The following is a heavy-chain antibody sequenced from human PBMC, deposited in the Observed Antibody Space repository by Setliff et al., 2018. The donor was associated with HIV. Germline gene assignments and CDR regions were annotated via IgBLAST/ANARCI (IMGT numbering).Heavy chain of an antibody. J-gene: IGHJ4*02. Sequence: ASVKVSCKASGYTFTSYGISWVRQAPGQGLEWMGWISAYNGNTKYAQKFQDRVTMTRDTSISTAYMELSRLTSDDTAVYYCARAIAWGGSYWNFDYWGQGTLVTVSS. D-gene: IGHD1-26*01. CDR1: GYTFTSYG. CDR2: ISAYNGNT. CDR3: ARAIAWGGSYWNFDY. V-gene: IGHV1-18*01.